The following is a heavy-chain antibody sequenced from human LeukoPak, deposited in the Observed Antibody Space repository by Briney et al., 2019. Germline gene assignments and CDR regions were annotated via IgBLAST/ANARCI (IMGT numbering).Heavy chain of an antibody. J-gene: IGHJ4*02. CDR1: GFTFSSYE. CDR3: ASELRFLEWLFEFSYY. V-gene: IGHV3-48*03. Sequence: PGGSLRLSCAASGFTFSSYEKNWVRQAPGKGLEWVSYISSSGSTIYYADSVKGRFTISRDNSKNTLYLQMNSLRAEDTAVYYCASELRFLEWLFEFSYYWGQGTLVTVSS. D-gene: IGHD3-3*01. CDR2: ISSSGSTI.